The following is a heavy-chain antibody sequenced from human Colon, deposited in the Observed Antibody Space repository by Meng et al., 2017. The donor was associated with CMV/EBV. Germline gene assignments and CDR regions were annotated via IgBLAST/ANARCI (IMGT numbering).Heavy chain of an antibody. J-gene: IGHJ6*02. Sequence: GGSLRLSCAASGFTFSSYPMYWVRQAPGKGLEWVASISSSSSYIYYADSLKGRCTISRDDARNSLFLQMNSLSVEDTAVYYCARDQYTAMVKDGMDVWGQGTTVTVSS. CDR2: ISSSSSYI. D-gene: IGHD5-18*01. CDR3: ARDQYTAMVKDGMDV. V-gene: IGHV3-21*06. CDR1: GFTFSSYP.